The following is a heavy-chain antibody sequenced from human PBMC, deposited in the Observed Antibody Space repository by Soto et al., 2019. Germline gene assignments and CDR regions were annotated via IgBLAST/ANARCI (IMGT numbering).Heavy chain of an antibody. CDR2: ISGSSRYT. Sequence: PGGSLRLSCAASGFNFSDHYMNWIRQAPGKGLEWVSYISGSSRYTNFADSVKGQFTISRDNAKNSLYLQMNSLRAEDTAVYYCARHTSGWHYYDYWGQGTPVTVSS. D-gene: IGHD6-19*01. V-gene: IGHV3-11*06. CDR3: ARHTSGWHYYDY. J-gene: IGHJ4*02. CDR1: GFNFSDHY.